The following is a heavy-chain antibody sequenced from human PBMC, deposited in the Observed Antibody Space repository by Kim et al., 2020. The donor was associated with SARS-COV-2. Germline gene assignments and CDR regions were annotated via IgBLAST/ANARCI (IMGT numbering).Heavy chain of an antibody. CDR2: ISYDGSNK. V-gene: IGHV3-30*18. CDR3: AKDSPIAVAGTFDY. Sequence: GGSLRLSCAASGFTFSSCGMHWVRQAPGKGLEWVAVISYDGSNKYYADSVKGRFTISRDNSKNTLYLQMNSLRAEDTAVYYCAKDSPIAVAGTFDYWGQGTLVTVSS. CDR1: GFTFSSCG. D-gene: IGHD6-19*01. J-gene: IGHJ4*02.